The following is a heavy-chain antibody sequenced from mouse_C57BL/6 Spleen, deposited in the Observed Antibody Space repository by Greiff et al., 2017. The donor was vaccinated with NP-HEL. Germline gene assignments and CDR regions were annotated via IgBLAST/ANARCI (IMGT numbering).Heavy chain of an antibody. CDR3: ARKRDYSNYREYYYAMDY. D-gene: IGHD2-5*01. J-gene: IGHJ4*01. CDR2: IYPGDGDT. CDR1: GYAFSSYW. Sequence: QVQLKESGAELVKPGASVKISCKASGYAFSSYWMNWVKQRPGKGLEWIGQIYPGDGDTNYNGKFKGKATLTADKSSSTAYMQLSSLTSEDSAVYFCARKRDYSNYREYYYAMDYWGQGTSVTVSS. V-gene: IGHV1-80*01.